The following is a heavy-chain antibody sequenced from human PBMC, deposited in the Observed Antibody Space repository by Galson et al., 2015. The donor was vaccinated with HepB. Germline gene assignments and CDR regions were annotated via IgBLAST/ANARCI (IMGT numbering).Heavy chain of an antibody. CDR2: INEDGSEK. D-gene: IGHD3-16*02. Sequence: SLRLSCAASAFTFSSYWMSWVRQAPGKGLEWLANINEDGSEKYYVDSVKGRFTIPRDNAKKSLYLQMNSLRAEDTAVYYCAKGGNYRDAGASYVSQDPLESWGQGTLVTVSS. CDR3: AKGGNYRDAGASYVSQDPLES. V-gene: IGHV3-7*01. CDR1: AFTFSSYW. J-gene: IGHJ4*02.